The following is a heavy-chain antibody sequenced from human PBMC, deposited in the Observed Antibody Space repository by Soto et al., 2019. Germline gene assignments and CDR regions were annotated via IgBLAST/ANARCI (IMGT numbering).Heavy chain of an antibody. D-gene: IGHD3-22*01. CDR3: ARGGTYYKVSSAQNIPRRHRDNWFDP. V-gene: IGHV1-69*19. J-gene: IGHJ5*02. CDR1: GGTFTNYG. Sequence: QVQLVQSGAEVKKPGSSVKVSCKASGGTFTNYGISWVRQAPGQGPDWLGGIIPIFGTPNYAQKFQASVPITSDESTGTVYKGLISLRSEDTAAYYCARGGTYYKVSSAQNIPRRHRDNWFDPWGQGTLVTVSS. CDR2: IIPIFGTP.